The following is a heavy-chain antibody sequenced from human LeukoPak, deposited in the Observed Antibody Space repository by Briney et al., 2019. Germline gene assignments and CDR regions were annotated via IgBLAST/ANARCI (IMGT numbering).Heavy chain of an antibody. CDR1: GGSFSGYY. CDR3: ARGSLQLAPRNAFDI. V-gene: IGHV4-34*01. Sequence: PSETLSLTCAVYGGSFSGYYWSWIRQPPGKGLEWIGEINHSGSTNYNPSLKSRVTISVDTSKNQFSLKLSSVTAADTAVYYCARGSLQLAPRNAFDIWGQGTMVTVSS. D-gene: IGHD5-18*01. CDR2: INHSGST. J-gene: IGHJ3*02.